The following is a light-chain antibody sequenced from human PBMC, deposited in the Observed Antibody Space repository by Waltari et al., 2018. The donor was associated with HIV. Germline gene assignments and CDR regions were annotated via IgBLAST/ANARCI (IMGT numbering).Light chain of an antibody. CDR2: SNK. V-gene: IGLV1-44*01. Sequence: QSVLTQPPSASGTPGQRVSISCSGSSSNIGSNIVNWYQQLPGTAPKLLIYSNKQRPSGVPDRFSGSKSGTSASLAISGLQSEDEADYDCAAWDDSLNAWVFGGGTKLTVL. CDR3: AAWDDSLNAWV. CDR1: SSNIGSNI. J-gene: IGLJ3*02.